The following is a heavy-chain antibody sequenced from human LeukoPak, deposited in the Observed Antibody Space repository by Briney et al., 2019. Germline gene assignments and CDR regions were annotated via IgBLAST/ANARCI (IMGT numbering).Heavy chain of an antibody. J-gene: IGHJ5*02. V-gene: IGHV1-69*04. Sequence: SVKVSCKASGGTFSSYAISWVRQAPGQGLEWMGRIIPILGIANYAQKFQGRVTITTDESTSTAYMELSSLRSEDTAVYYCARAHLLVPAAHNWFDPWGQGTLVTVSS. CDR2: IIPILGIA. CDR1: GGTFSSYA. CDR3: ARAHLLVPAAHNWFDP. D-gene: IGHD2-2*01.